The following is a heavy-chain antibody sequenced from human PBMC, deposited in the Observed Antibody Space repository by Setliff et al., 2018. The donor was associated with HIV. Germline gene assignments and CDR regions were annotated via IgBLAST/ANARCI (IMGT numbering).Heavy chain of an antibody. CDR1: GFTFSSYW. V-gene: IGHV3-7*01. CDR2: IKQDGSEK. D-gene: IGHD6-13*01. Sequence: HPGGSLRLSCAASGFTFSSYWMSWVRQAPGKGLEWVANIKQDGSEKYYVDSVKGRFTISRDNAKNSLYLQMNSLRAEDTAVYYCARASSSWYTDYYYMDVWGKGTTVTVSS. CDR3: ARASSSWYTDYYYMDV. J-gene: IGHJ6*03.